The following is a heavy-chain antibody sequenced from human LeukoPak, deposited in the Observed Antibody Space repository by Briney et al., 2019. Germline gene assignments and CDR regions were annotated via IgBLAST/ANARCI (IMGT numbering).Heavy chain of an antibody. V-gene: IGHV5-51*01. CDR2: IYPGDSDT. CDR3: ARLRYPDAFDI. CDR1: GSTFTSYW. Sequence: GASLKISCEGSGSTFTSYWIAWVRQMPGKGLEWMGIIYPGDSDTRYSPSFQGQVTISADKSISTAYLRWSSLKASDTAMYYCARLRYPDAFDIWGQGTMVTVSS. D-gene: IGHD1-1*01. J-gene: IGHJ3*02.